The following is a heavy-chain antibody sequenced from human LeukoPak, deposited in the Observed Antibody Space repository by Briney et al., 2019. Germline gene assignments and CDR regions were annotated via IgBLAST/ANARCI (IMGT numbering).Heavy chain of an antibody. V-gene: IGHV4-34*01. CDR2: INHSGST. CDR3: ARVDTAMVTRYYYYYMDV. Sequence: PSETLSLTCAVYGGSFSGYYWSWIRQPPGKGLEWIGEINHSGSTNYNPSPKSRVTISVDTSKNQFSLKLSSVTAADTAVYYCARVDTAMVTRYYYYYMDVWGKGTTVTISS. CDR1: GGSFSGYY. D-gene: IGHD5-18*01. J-gene: IGHJ6*03.